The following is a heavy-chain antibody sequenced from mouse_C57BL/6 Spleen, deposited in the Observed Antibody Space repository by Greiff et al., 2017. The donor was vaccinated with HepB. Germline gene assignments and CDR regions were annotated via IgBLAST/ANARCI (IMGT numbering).Heavy chain of an antibody. V-gene: IGHV5-15*01. D-gene: IGHD2-3*01. CDR1: GFTFSDYG. CDR2: ISNLAYSN. CDR3: ARRDYDGYFDY. J-gene: IGHJ2*01. Sequence: EVMLVESGGGLVQPGGSLKLSCEASGFTFSDYGMAWVRQAPRKGPEWVALISNLAYSNYYADTVTGRFTISRENAKNTLYLEMSSLRSEDTAMYYCARRDYDGYFDYWGQGTTLTVSS.